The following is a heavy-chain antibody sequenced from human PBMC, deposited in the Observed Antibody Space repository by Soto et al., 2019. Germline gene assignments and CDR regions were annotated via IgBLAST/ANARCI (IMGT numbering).Heavy chain of an antibody. CDR2: INHVGST. Sequence: QVQLQQWGARLLKPSETLCLICAVSGESFITYAWRWIRQSPGKGLEWIGEINHVGSTTYNPSLKSRVTISVDKSKTQFSLKMNSVTAADTALYYCARGMYDGNFGDYGMDVWGQGTTVNVSS. CDR1: GESFITYA. CDR3: ARGMYDGNFGDYGMDV. V-gene: IGHV4-34*01. D-gene: IGHD1-1*01. J-gene: IGHJ6*02.